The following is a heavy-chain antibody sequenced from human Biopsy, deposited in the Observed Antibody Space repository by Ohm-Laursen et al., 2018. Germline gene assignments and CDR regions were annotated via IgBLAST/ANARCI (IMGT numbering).Heavy chain of an antibody. Sequence: SLRLSCSASGFTFSKYAMTWVRQAPGKGMEWISYIYGGGSPVSYADSVKGRFTISRDNAQKSLYLHMNSLRAEDTAIYYCARLNSGTYDASDLWGQGTMVIVSS. V-gene: IGHV3-48*03. D-gene: IGHD1-26*01. CDR2: IYGGGSPV. CDR3: ARLNSGTYDASDL. CDR1: GFTFSKYA. J-gene: IGHJ3*01.